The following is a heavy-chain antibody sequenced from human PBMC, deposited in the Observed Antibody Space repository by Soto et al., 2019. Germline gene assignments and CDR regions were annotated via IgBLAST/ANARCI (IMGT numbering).Heavy chain of an antibody. D-gene: IGHD3-10*01. V-gene: IGHV3-23*01. CDR3: ANGRGGSGSLTPRVDF. Sequence: ELQLLESGGGLVQPGGSLRLSCAASGFTFNNYAMTWVRQAPGKGLEWVSAISGGGDTTSYADSVKGRFTVSRDGSKNTLYLQMSSLRAEDTALYYCANGRGGSGSLTPRVDFWGQGTLVTVSS. CDR2: ISGGGDTT. CDR1: GFTFNNYA. J-gene: IGHJ4*02.